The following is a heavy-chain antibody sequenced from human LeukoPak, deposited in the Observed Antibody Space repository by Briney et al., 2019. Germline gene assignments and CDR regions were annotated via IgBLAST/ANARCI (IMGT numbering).Heavy chain of an antibody. CDR2: IIPIFGTA. CDR3: ARVYAQRNWFDP. CDR1: GGTFSSYA. J-gene: IGHJ5*02. V-gene: IGHV1-69*01. Sequence: GASVKVSCKASGGTFSSYAISWVRQAPGQGLEWMGGIIPIFGTANYAQKFQGRVTITADESTSTAYMELSSLRSEDTAIYYCARVYAQRNWFDPWGQGTLVTVSS. D-gene: IGHD2-8*01.